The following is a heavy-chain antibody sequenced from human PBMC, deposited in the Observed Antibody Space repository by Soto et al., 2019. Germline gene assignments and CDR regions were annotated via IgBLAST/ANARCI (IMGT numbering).Heavy chain of an antibody. CDR3: ARDLYSYGGFDY. Sequence: SETLSLTCTVSGGSISSYYWSWIRQPPGKGLEWIGYIYYSGSTNYNPSLKSRVTISVDTSKNQFSLKLSSVTAADTAVYYCARDLYSYGGFDYWGQGTLVTVSS. V-gene: IGHV4-59*01. CDR2: IYYSGST. CDR1: GGSISSYY. D-gene: IGHD5-18*01. J-gene: IGHJ4*02.